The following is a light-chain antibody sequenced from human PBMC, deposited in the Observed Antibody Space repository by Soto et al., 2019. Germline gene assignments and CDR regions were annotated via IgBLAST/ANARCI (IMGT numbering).Light chain of an antibody. CDR3: QQYGSSLCP. V-gene: IGKV3-11*01. Sequence: TQSPSSLSAYTGARVPVTCLARQGNKNYLAWYPLTPSPAPRLLIYGASNRATGIPARFSGSWSETDFTLTISSLEPEDVAVYYCQQYGSSLCPFGQGTKVDIK. CDR1: QGNKNY. CDR2: GAS. J-gene: IGKJ1*01.